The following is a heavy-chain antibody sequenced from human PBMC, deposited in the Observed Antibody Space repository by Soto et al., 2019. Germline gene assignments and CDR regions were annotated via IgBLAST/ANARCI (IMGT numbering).Heavy chain of an antibody. CDR3: ARPSAVTSTSLDLFDY. D-gene: IGHD4-17*01. J-gene: IGHJ4*02. CDR2: ISRSSITI. Sequence: QVQLVESGGGLVKPGGSLRLSCAASGFTFSDYYMSWIRQAPGKGLEWVSYISRSSITIYYADSVKGRFTISRDNAKNSLYLQMNSLRAEDTAVYYCARPSAVTSTSLDLFDYWGQGTLVTVSS. CDR1: GFTFSDYY. V-gene: IGHV3-11*01.